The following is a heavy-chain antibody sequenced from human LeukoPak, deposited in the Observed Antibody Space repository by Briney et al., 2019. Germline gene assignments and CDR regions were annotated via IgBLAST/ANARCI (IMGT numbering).Heavy chain of an antibody. CDR2: ISYDGSNK. Sequence: PGGSLRLSCAASGFTVSSYGMHWVRQAPGKGLEWVAVISYDGSNKYYADSVKGRFTISRDNSKNTLYLQMNSLRAEDTAVYYCAKDQPCSGGSCYSMGPIGYWGQGTLVTVSS. J-gene: IGHJ4*02. V-gene: IGHV3-30*18. D-gene: IGHD2-15*01. CDR3: AKDQPCSGGSCYSMGPIGY. CDR1: GFTVSSYG.